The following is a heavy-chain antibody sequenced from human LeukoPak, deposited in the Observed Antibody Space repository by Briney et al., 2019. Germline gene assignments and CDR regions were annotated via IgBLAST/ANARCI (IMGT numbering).Heavy chain of an antibody. CDR1: GFTFSSYA. CDR3: AKVVERGYSYGYVIGPVDY. V-gene: IGHV3-30-3*01. D-gene: IGHD5-18*01. CDR2: ISYDGSNK. J-gene: IGHJ4*02. Sequence: PGGSLRLSCAASGFTFSSYAMHWVRQAPGKGLEWVAVISYDGSNKYYADSVKGRFTISRDNSKNTLYLQMNSLRAEDTAVYYCAKVVERGYSYGYVIGPVDYWGQGTLVTVSS.